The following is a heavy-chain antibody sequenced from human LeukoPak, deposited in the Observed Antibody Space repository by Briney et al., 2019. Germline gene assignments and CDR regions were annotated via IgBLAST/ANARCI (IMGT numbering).Heavy chain of an antibody. CDR1: GFAFSSYW. CDR3: ARAVRDSYNENDY. J-gene: IGHJ4*02. V-gene: IGHV3-7*04. Sequence: GGSLRLSCAASGFAFSSYWMSWVRQAPGKGLEWVANIKQDGSEKYYVDSVKGRFTISRDNAKNSLYLQMNSLRAEDTAVYYCARAVRDSYNENDYWGQGTLVTVSS. D-gene: IGHD5-24*01. CDR2: IKQDGSEK.